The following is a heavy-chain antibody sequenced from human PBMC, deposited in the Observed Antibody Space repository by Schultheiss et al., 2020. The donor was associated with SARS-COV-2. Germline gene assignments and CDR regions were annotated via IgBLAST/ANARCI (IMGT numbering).Heavy chain of an antibody. CDR2: IDWDDDK. J-gene: IGHJ5*02. CDR3: ARTSLGSSWGDKWFDP. D-gene: IGHD6-13*01. Sequence: SGPTLVKPTQTLPLTCTFSGFSLSTSGMCVSWIRQPPGKALEWLALIDWDDDKYYSTSLKTRLTISKDTSKNQVVLTMTNMDPVDTATYYCARTSLGSSWGDKWFDPWGQGTLVTVSS. V-gene: IGHV2-70*01. CDR1: GFSLSTSGMC.